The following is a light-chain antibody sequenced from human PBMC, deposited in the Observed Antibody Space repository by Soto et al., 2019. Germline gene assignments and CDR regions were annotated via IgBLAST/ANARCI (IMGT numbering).Light chain of an antibody. CDR1: SSDVDNYNY. CDR2: EVN. V-gene: IGLV2-8*01. J-gene: IGLJ2*01. CDR3: SSYAGSNVV. Sequence: QSALTQPPSASGSPGQSVTISCTGTSSDVDNYNYVSWYQQHPGKAPKLIMYEVNKRPSGVPDRFSGSKSGNTASLTVSGLQAEDEADYYCSSYAGSNVVFGGGTKVTVL.